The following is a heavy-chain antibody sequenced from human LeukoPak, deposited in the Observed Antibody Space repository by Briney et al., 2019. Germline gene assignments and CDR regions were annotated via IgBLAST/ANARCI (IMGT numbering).Heavy chain of an antibody. J-gene: IGHJ5*02. D-gene: IGHD2-15*01. Sequence: SETLSLTCAVYGGSFSVYYWSWIRQPPGKGLEWIGEINHSGSTNYNPSLKSRVTISVDTSKNQFSLKLSSVTAADTAVYYCARARGGSYNWFDPWGQGTLVTVSS. CDR1: GGSFSVYY. CDR3: ARARGGSYNWFDP. V-gene: IGHV4-34*01. CDR2: INHSGST.